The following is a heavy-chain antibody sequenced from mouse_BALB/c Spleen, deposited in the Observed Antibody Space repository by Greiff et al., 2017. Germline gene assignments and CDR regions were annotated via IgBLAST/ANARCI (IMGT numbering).Heavy chain of an antibody. CDR1: GYSITSGYY. Sequence: EVKLEESGPGLVKPSQSLSLTCSVTGYSITSGYYWNWIRQFPGNKLEWMGYISYDGSNNYNPSLKNRISITRDTSKNQFFLKLNSVTTEDTATYYCARGGSLYYGYDYWGQGTTLTVSS. J-gene: IGHJ2*01. CDR3: ARGGSLYYGYDY. CDR2: ISYDGSN. V-gene: IGHV3-6*02. D-gene: IGHD1-2*01.